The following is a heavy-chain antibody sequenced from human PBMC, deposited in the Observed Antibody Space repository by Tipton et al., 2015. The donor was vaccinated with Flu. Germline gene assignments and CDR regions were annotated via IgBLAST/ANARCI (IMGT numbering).Heavy chain of an antibody. CDR2: IYDIGNT. V-gene: IGHV3-53*01. J-gene: IGHJ3*02. CDR3: ARGYDVFDI. CDR1: GFTVSTNY. Sequence: QLVQSGGGLIQPGGSLRLSCAASGFTVSTNYMTWVRQAPGKGLDWVSIIYDIGNTYYADSVKGRFTISRDSSENTLYPQMNSLKADDTAVYYCARGYDVFDIWGQGTMLIVSS. D-gene: IGHD1-1*01.